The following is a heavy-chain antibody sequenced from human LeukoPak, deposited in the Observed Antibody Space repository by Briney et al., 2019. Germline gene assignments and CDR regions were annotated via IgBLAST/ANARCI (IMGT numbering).Heavy chain of an antibody. V-gene: IGHV3-23*01. J-gene: IGHJ4*02. CDR1: GFTFSTAS. Sequence: GGSLRLSCAASGFTFSTASLHWVRQAPGRGLEWVSAFDTGFGTYYPDSLRGRFTSSRDHSKNTLLLQMNSLRGEDTAVYYCARSCGWWSLDYWGQGTLVTVSS. D-gene: IGHD6-19*01. CDR2: FDTGFGT. CDR3: ARSCGWWSLDY.